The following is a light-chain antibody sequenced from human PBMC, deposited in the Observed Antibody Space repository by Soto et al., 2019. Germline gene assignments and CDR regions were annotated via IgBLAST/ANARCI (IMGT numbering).Light chain of an antibody. CDR1: QTVLYPSENKNS. Sequence: DIVVTQSPDSLAVSLCERATIESXSSQTVLYPSENKNSLFWXQQKQGXTPKXXXYWXSTRESGVPDRLSGSGSGTDFTLTISSLQADDVEVYYCQQYYRTTLTFGGGTKVDIK. J-gene: IGKJ4*01. CDR3: QQYYRTTLT. V-gene: IGKV4-1*01. CDR2: WXS.